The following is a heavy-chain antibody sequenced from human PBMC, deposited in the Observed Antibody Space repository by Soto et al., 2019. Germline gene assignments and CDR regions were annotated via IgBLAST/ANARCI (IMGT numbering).Heavy chain of an antibody. J-gene: IGHJ4*02. V-gene: IGHV4-31*03. Sequence: QVQLQESGPGLVKPSQTLSLTCTVSGGSISSGGYYWSWIRQHPGKGLEWIGYIYYSGSTYYNPSLRSRVTISVDTSKNQFSLKLSSVTAADTAVYYCARGPSYNFDWLYKVGGLYYFDYWGQGTLVTVSS. CDR2: IYYSGST. CDR1: GGSISSGGYY. CDR3: ARGPSYNFDWLYKVGGLYYFDY. D-gene: IGHD3-9*01.